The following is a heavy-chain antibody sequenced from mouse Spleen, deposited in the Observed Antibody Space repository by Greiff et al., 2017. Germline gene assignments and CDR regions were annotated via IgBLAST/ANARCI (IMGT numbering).Heavy chain of an antibody. V-gene: IGHV7-3*02. CDR3: ARDLDSFSMDY. Sequence: EVKLMESGGGLVQPGGSLRLSCATSGFTFTDYYMSWVRQPPGKALEWLGFIRNKANGYTTEYSASVKGRFTISRDNSQSILYLQMNTLRAEDSATYYCARDLDSFSMDYWGQGTSVTVSS. D-gene: IGHD3-2*01. CDR2: IRNKANGYTT. CDR1: GFTFTDYY. J-gene: IGHJ4*01.